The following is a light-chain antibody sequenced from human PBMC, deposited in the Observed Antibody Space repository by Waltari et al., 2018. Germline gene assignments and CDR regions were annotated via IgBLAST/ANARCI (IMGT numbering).Light chain of an antibody. CDR2: DVI. Sequence: QSALTQPPSASGSPGQSVTISCTGTSSDIGEYHYVSWYQQHPGKAPKLMLYDVIKRPSGVPARFSGSKFGNTASLTVSGLQADDEADYFCSSYAGGSNVVFGGGTKLTVL. CDR1: SSDIGEYHY. V-gene: IGLV2-8*01. J-gene: IGLJ2*01. CDR3: SSYAGGSNVV.